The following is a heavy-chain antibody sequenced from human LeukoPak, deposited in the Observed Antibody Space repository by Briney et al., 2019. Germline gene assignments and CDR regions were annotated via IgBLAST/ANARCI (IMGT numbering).Heavy chain of an antibody. CDR2: IRQDGGEK. CDR1: GFTFSSHW. CDR3: ARDYEHSGYDYLLLY. V-gene: IGHV3-7*01. Sequence: PGGSLRLSCAASGFTFSSHWMTWVRQAPGKGLEWVANIRQDGGEKYYADSVKGRFTISRDNAENSVYLQMNSLRVEDTAGYFCARDYEHSGYDYLLLYWGQGTLVTVSS. J-gene: IGHJ4*02. D-gene: IGHD5-12*01.